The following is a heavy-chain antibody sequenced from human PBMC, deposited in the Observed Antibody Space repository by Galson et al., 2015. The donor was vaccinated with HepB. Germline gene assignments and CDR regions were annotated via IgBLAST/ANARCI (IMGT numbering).Heavy chain of an antibody. CDR2: IWYDGNNK. CDR1: GFTFSSYG. D-gene: IGHD6-6*01. V-gene: IGHV3-33*01. CDR3: ARDRHADCFDY. Sequence: SLRLSCAASGFTFSSYGMHWVRQAPGKGLEWVAVIWYDGNNKYYADSVKGRFTISRDNSKNTMYLEMNSLRAEDTAVYYCARDRHADCFDYWGQGTLVTVSS. J-gene: IGHJ4*02.